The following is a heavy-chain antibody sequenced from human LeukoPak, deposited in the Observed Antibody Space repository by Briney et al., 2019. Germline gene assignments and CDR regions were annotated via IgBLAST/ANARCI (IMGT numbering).Heavy chain of an antibody. J-gene: IGHJ4*02. CDR2: ISSSSTI. Sequence: PGESLRLSCAASGFTFSSYSMNWVRQAPGKGLEWVSYISSSSTIYYADSVKGRFTISRDNAKNSLYLQMNSLRAEDTAVYYCARGRTGYWGQGTLDTVSS. V-gene: IGHV3-48*01. CDR1: GFTFSSYS. CDR3: ARGRTGY. D-gene: IGHD1-14*01.